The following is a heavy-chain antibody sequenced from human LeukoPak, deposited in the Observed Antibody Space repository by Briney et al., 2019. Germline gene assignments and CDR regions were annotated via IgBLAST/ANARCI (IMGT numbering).Heavy chain of an antibody. CDR1: GFTFSSYW. V-gene: IGHV3-74*01. CDR2: INTDGSST. J-gene: IGHJ6*02. D-gene: IGHD2-2*01. Sequence: GGSLRLSCAASGFTFSSYWMHWVRHAPGKGLVWVSRINTDGSSTTYADSVKGRFTISRDNAKNTLYLQMNSLRAEDTAVYYCARGMYHHMDVWGQGTTVTVSS. CDR3: ARGMYHHMDV.